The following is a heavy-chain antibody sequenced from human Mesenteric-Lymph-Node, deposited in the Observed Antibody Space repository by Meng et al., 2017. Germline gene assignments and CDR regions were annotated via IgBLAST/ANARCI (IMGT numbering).Heavy chain of an antibody. V-gene: IGHV3-7*01. CDR1: GFTFTDYW. Sequence: GESLKISCAASGFTFTDYWMSWVRQAPGKGLEWVANINQVGSEKYYADSVKGRFTISRDNAKNSVLLEMNNLRVEDAALYYCARGSWDLQYVGPVIWGQGMLVTVSS. D-gene: IGHD1-26*01. CDR3: ARGSWDLQYVGPVI. J-gene: IGHJ4*02. CDR2: INQVGSEK.